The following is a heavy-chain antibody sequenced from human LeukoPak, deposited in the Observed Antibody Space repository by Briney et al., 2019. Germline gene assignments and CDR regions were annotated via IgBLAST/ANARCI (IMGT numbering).Heavy chain of an antibody. CDR1: GGSISSYY. J-gene: IGHJ4*02. D-gene: IGHD3-3*01. CDR2: IYYSGST. Sequence: SETLSLTCTVSGGSISSYYWSWIRQPPGKGMEWIGYIYYSGSTNYNPSLKSRVTISVDTSKNQFSLKLSSVTAADTAVYYCARDSPPYDFWSGPYFDYWGQGTLVTVSS. V-gene: IGHV4-59*01. CDR3: ARDSPPYDFWSGPYFDY.